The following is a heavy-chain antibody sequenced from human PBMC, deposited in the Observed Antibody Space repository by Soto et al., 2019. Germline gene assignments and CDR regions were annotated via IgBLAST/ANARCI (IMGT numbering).Heavy chain of an antibody. CDR2: IYYSGYT. V-gene: IGHV4-59*01. Sequence: LSLTCSVSGGSMSSYYWYWLRQPPGKGLECIGYIYYSGYTNYSPSLKSRVTMSVDTSKNHFSLKLSSVTAADTAVYYCARGDHFDSSGPFDPWGQGTLVTVSS. D-gene: IGHD3-22*01. CDR3: ARGDHFDSSGPFDP. J-gene: IGHJ5*02. CDR1: GGSMSSYY.